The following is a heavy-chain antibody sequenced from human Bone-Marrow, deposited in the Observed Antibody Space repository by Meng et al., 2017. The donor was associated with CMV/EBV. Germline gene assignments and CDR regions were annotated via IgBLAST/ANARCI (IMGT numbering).Heavy chain of an antibody. CDR2: INPSGGST. J-gene: IGHJ6*02. CDR1: GYTFTSYD. Sequence: ASVKVSCKASGYTFTSYDINWVRQAPGQGLEWMGIINPSGGSTSYAQKFQGRVTMTRDTSTSTVYMELSSLRSEDTAVYYCARGSLTGISLYYYYYGMDVWGQGNTVTVSS. V-gene: IGHV1-46*01. CDR3: ARGSLTGISLYYYYYGMDV. D-gene: IGHD7-27*01.